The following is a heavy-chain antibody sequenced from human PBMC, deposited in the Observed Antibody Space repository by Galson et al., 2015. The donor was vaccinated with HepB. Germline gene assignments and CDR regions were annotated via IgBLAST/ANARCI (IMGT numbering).Heavy chain of an antibody. Sequence: SLRLSCAASGFTFSNAWMSWVRQAPGKGLEWVGRIKSKTDGGTTDYAAPVKGRFAISRDDSKNTLYLQMNSLKTEDTAVYYCTTDPYPSYDILTGYYHDAFDIWGQGTMVTVSS. CDR1: GFTFSNAW. CDR2: IKSKTDGGTT. J-gene: IGHJ3*02. D-gene: IGHD3-9*01. V-gene: IGHV3-15*01. CDR3: TTDPYPSYDILTGYYHDAFDI.